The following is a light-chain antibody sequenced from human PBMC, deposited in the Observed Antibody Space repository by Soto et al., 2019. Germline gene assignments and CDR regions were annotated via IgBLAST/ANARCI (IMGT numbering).Light chain of an antibody. Sequence: IQMAQSPSPLSESVGDRVTITCRASQSISSWLAWYQQKAGKAPKLLIYKASSLESGVPSRFSGSGSGTEFTLTISSLQPDDFATYYCQQYNSYWTFGQGTKVDIK. J-gene: IGKJ1*01. CDR1: QSISSW. CDR3: QQYNSYWT. CDR2: KAS. V-gene: IGKV1-5*03.